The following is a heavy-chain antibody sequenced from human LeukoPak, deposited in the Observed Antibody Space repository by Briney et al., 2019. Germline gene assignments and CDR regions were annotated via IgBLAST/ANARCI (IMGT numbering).Heavy chain of an antibody. CDR1: GYSFTSYW. Sequence: GESLKISCKGSGYSFTSYWIGWVRQMPGKGLEWMGIIYPGDSDTRYSPSFQGQVTISADKSISTAYLPWSSLKASDTAMYYCARWTVVTPYYFDYWGQGTLVTVSS. CDR3: ARWTVVTPYYFDY. D-gene: IGHD4-23*01. V-gene: IGHV5-51*01. J-gene: IGHJ4*02. CDR2: IYPGDSDT.